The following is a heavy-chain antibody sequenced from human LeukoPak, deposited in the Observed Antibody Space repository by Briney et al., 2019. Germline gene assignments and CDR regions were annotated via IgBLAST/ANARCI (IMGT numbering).Heavy chain of an antibody. J-gene: IGHJ5*02. Sequence: SETLSLTCTVSGGSISSYDWSWIRQPPGKGLEWIGYIYYSGSTNYNPSLKSRVNISVATSKTQFSLKLSSVTAADTAVYYCARAPHDFWSGYAWFDPWGQGTLVTVSS. D-gene: IGHD3-3*01. V-gene: IGHV4-59*08. CDR3: ARAPHDFWSGYAWFDP. CDR1: GGSISSYD. CDR2: IYYSGST.